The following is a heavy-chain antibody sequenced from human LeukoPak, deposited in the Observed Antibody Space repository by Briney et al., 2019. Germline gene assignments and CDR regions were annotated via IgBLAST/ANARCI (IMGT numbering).Heavy chain of an antibody. J-gene: IGHJ5*02. Sequence: SETLSLTCTVSGASISNSAYYWLWIRQPPGEGLECIGTVHYSGSTFYNPSLKSRVNISVDTSKNQFSLQLSSVTAADTAVSYCARLFFVIDTWGQGTLVTVSS. CDR1: GASISNSAYY. D-gene: IGHD3-3*01. CDR3: ARLFFVIDT. CDR2: VHYSGST. V-gene: IGHV4-39*01.